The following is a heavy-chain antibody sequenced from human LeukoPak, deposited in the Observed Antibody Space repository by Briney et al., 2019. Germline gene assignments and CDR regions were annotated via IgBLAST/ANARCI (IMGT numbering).Heavy chain of an antibody. CDR1: GDSFSSDSAA. J-gene: IGHJ5*02. CDR3: ARSVNNWFDP. D-gene: IGHD2-8*01. Sequence: SQTLSLTCALSGDSFSSDSAAWNWLRQSPSRGLKWLGSTFYKSKSNNDFAVSVKIQLTINPDTSKNQFSLQLKSVTPEDTAVYYCARSVNNWFDPWGQGTLVTVSS. CDR2: TFYKSKSNN. V-gene: IGHV6-1*01.